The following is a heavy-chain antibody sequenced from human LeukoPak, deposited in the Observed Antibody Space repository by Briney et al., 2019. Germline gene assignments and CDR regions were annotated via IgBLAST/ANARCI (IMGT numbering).Heavy chain of an antibody. D-gene: IGHD3-10*01. CDR2: ISGSGGST. V-gene: IGHV3-23*01. Sequence: GGSLRLSCGASGLTFSSYAMTWVRQAPGKGLEWVSSISGSGGSTYHADSVKGRFTISRDNSKNTLYLQMNSLRAEDTAVYYCALKAGLPAYDVWGQGTMVTVSS. CDR1: GLTFSSYA. CDR3: ALKAGLPAYDV. J-gene: IGHJ3*01.